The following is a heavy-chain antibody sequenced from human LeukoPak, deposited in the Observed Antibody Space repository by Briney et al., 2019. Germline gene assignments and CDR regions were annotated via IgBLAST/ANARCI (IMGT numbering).Heavy chain of an antibody. CDR1: GYTFSGFY. V-gene: IGHV1-2*02. D-gene: IGHD4-17*01. CDR3: AELTGDPNY. CDR2: INPHSGGT. Sequence: GASVKVSCKASGYTFSGFYLHWVRQAPGQGLEWMGWINPHSGGTNYAQKFQGRVTMTRAASINTVYMELSRLTSDVTAVYYCAELTGDPNYWGQGTLVTVSS. J-gene: IGHJ4*02.